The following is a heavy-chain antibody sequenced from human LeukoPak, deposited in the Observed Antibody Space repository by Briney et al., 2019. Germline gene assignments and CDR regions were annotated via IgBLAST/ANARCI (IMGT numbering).Heavy chain of an antibody. V-gene: IGHV3-23*01. D-gene: IGHD3-3*01. CDR3: AKDHGFWSGHFFFFDY. CDR1: GLTSGSYA. CDR2: ISHSGEKT. J-gene: IGHJ4*02. Sequence: GGSLRLSCAGSGLTSGSYAMSWVRQAPGKGLEWVSGISHSGEKTYYADFVKGRFTISRDNSNNMVYLQMNSLTAEDTAVYYCAKDHGFWSGHFFFFDYWGQGTLVTVSS.